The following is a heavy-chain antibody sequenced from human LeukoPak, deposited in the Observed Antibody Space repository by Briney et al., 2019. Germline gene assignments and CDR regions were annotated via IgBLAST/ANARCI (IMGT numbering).Heavy chain of an antibody. V-gene: IGHV3-23*01. J-gene: IGHJ4*02. Sequence: PGGSLRLSCAASGFTFSSYAMSWVRQAPEKGLEWVSAISGSGGSTYYADSVKGRFTISRDNSKNTLYLQMNSLRAEDTAVYYCAKGRGYYDSSAKGEFDYWGQGTLVTVSS. CDR3: AKGRGYYDSSAKGEFDY. CDR1: GFTFSSYA. D-gene: IGHD3-22*01. CDR2: ISGSGGST.